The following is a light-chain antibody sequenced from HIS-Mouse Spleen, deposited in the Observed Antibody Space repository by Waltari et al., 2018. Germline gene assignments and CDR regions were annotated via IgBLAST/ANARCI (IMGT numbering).Light chain of an antibody. CDR2: DAS. CDR3: QQRSNWWT. Sequence: EIVLTQSPATLSLSPGERATLSCRASQSFSSYLAWYQQKPGQAPRLLIYDASNRATGIPARFSGSGSGTDFTLTISSLEPEDFAVYYCQQRSNWWTFGQGTKVEIK. J-gene: IGKJ1*01. V-gene: IGKV3-11*01. CDR1: QSFSSY.